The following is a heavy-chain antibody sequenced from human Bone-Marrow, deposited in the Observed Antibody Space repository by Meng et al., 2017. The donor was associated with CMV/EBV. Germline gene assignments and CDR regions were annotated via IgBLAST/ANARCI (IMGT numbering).Heavy chain of an antibody. CDR3: ARDRDWIYAASNYYYYYGMAV. CDR2: INPNSGGT. Sequence: ASVKVSCKASGYTFTGYYMHWVRQAPGQGLEWMGWINPNSGGTNYAQKFQGRVTMTRDTSISTAYMELSRLRSDDTAVYYCARDRDWIYAASNYYYYYGMAVWGQGTTVTFSS. D-gene: IGHD2-2*03. J-gene: IGHJ6*02. CDR1: GYTFTGYY. V-gene: IGHV1-2*02.